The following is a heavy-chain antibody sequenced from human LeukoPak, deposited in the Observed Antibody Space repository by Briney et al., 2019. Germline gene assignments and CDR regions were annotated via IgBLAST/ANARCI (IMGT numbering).Heavy chain of an antibody. J-gene: IGHJ3*02. CDR2: IYPSDSET. CDR1: GYSFTNYW. CDR3: TRFHHSDCRWDAFDI. V-gene: IGHV5-51*01. Sequence: GESLKISCQGSGYSFTNYWIGWVRQMPGKGLEWMGIIYPSDSETRYNPSFQGQVTISVDQSISTTYLQWTSLRASDTAVYYCTRFHHSDCRWDAFDIWGQGTMVTV. D-gene: IGHD2-21*01.